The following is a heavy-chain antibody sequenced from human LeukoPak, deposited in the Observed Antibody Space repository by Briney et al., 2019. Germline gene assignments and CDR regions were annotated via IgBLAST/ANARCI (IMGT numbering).Heavy chain of an antibody. D-gene: IGHD1-7*01. J-gene: IGHJ5*01. CDR2: INPNSGGT. CDR3: ARDRVMYNWDYEGQAWNWFDS. V-gene: IGHV1-2*02. CDR1: GYTFTGYY. Sequence: ASVKVSCKASGYTFTGYYVHWVRQAPGQGLEWMGWINPNSGGTNYAQKFQGRVTMTRDTSINTAYMELSRLRSDDTAVYYCARDRVMYNWDYEGQAWNWFDSWGQGTLVTVSS.